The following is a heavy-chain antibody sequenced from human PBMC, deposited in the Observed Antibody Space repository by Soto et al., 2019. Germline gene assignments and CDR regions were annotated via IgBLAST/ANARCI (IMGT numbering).Heavy chain of an antibody. CDR3: ARVNYDIFDY. V-gene: IGHV1-18*01. Sequence: QVQLLQSGAEVKEPGASVEVSCKTSGYTFTNFGLTWVRQAPGQGLEWLGFINTNNGNTNYAPNLQGRVTMTTDASTSTGDMELRSLRSDDTAIYYCARVNYDIFDYWGQGTLVAVSS. CDR2: INTNNGNT. J-gene: IGHJ4*02. CDR1: GYTFTNFG. D-gene: IGHD3-9*01.